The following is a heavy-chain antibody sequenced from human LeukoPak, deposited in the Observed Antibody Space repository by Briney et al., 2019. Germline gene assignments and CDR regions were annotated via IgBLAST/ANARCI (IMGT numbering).Heavy chain of an antibody. CDR2: IGGSDGST. V-gene: IGHV3-23*01. D-gene: IGHD6-13*01. J-gene: IGHJ4*02. Sequence: GGSLRLSCAASGFTFSTYAMSWVRQAPGKGLEWVSDIGGSDGSTYSPDSVRSRFTISRDNSKNTLYLHMSSLRAEDTAVYYCAEDQSYYSSWNHDFDYWGQGTLVTVSS. CDR1: GFTFSTYA. CDR3: AEDQSYYSSWNHDFDY.